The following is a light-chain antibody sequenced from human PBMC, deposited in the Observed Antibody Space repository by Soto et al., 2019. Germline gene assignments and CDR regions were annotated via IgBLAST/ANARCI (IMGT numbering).Light chain of an antibody. J-gene: IGKJ3*01. CDR2: AAF. CDR1: QSISSY. Sequence: DIQMTQSPSSLSASVGDRVTITCRASQSISSYLNWYQQKPGKAPKLLIYAAFSLQSGVPSRFSGSGSGTDFTLTISSLQPEDFATYYCQQSYSTPLVTFGPGTKVDIK. V-gene: IGKV1-39*01. CDR3: QQSYSTPLVT.